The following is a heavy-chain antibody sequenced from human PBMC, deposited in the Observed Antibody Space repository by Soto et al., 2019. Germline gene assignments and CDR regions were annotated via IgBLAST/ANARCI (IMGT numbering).Heavy chain of an antibody. Sequence: NPTQTLTLTCSFSGFSLSTREVGVGWIRQPPGKALEWLALIYWDDDKRYRPSLKSRLTIVKDTSKNLVILIMTNMDPEDTATYYCAHRAYYYGSGSYYTHWGQGILVTSPQ. J-gene: IGHJ4*02. D-gene: IGHD3-10*01. V-gene: IGHV2-5*02. CDR1: GFSLSTREVG. CDR3: AHRAYYYGSGSYYTH. CDR2: IYWDDDK.